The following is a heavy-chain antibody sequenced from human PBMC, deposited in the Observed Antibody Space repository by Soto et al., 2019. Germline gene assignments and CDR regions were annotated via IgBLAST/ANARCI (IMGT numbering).Heavy chain of an antibody. V-gene: IGHV1-69*13. CDR1: GGTFSSYA. CDR2: IIPIFGTA. CDR3: ARDQRGYYYSGMDV. Sequence: SVKVSCKASGGTFSSYAISWVRQAPGQGLEWMGGIIPIFGTANYAQKFQGRVTITADESTSTAYMELSSLRSEDTAVYYCARDQRGYYYSGMDVWGQGTTVTVYS. D-gene: IGHD3-10*01. J-gene: IGHJ6*02.